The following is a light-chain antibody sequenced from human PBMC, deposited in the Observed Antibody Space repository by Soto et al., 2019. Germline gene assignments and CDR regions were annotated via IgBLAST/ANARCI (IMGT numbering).Light chain of an antibody. J-gene: IGLJ1*01. CDR1: NIGSKS. CDR2: YDS. Sequence: SYELTQPPSVSVAPGETASITCGGSNIGSKSVHWYQQKPGQAPVLVIYYDSDRPSGIPERFSGSNSGNTATLTISRVEAGDEADFYCQVWDSSSDHDVFGTGTKLTVL. CDR3: QVWDSSSDHDV. V-gene: IGLV3-21*04.